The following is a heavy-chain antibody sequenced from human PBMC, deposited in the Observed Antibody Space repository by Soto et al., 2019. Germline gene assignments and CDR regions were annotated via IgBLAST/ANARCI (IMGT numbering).Heavy chain of an antibody. CDR1: GYTFTSYD. J-gene: IGHJ6*02. V-gene: IGHV1-8*01. D-gene: IGHD3-3*01. Sequence: RASVKVSCKASGYTFTSYDINWVRQATGQGLEWMGWMNPNSGNTGYAQKFQGRVTMTRNTSISTAYTELSSLRSEDTAVYYCARGPLRFLEWLVYYYYGMDVWGQGTTVTVSS. CDR2: MNPNSGNT. CDR3: ARGPLRFLEWLVYYYYGMDV.